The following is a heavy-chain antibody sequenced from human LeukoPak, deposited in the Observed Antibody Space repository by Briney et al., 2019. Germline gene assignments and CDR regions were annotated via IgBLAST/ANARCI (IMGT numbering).Heavy chain of an antibody. CDR2: ISSSSSYI. Sequence: GGSLRLSCAASGFTFSSYSMNWVRQAPGKGLEWVSSISSSSSYIYYADSVKGRFTISRDNAKNSLYLQMNSLRAEDTAVYYCARDLGIAAAGTGYWGQGTLVTVSP. CDR1: GFTFSSYS. CDR3: ARDLGIAAAGTGY. J-gene: IGHJ4*02. D-gene: IGHD6-13*01. V-gene: IGHV3-21*01.